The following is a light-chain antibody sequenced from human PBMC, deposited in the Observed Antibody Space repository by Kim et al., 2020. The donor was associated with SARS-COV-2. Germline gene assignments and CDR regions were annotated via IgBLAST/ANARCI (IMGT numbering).Light chain of an antibody. CDR1: QTISSY. J-gene: IGKJ2*01. CDR3: QQSYSTPYT. V-gene: IGKV1-39*01. Sequence: DIQMTQSPSSLSASVGDRVTITCRASQTISSYLNWYQQRPGEAPNLVIYAASSLQSGVPSRFSGSGSGTDFTLTISSLQPEDFATYYCQQSYSTPYTFGQGTKLEI. CDR2: AAS.